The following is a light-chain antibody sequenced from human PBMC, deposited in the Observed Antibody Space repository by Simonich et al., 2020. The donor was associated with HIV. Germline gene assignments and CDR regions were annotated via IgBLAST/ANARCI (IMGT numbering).Light chain of an antibody. J-gene: IGLJ3*02. CDR2: EVR. Sequence: QSALTQPPSASGSPGQSVTISCTGTSSDVGGYNFVSWYQQHPGKAPKLMIYEVRQRPSGVPDRFSGSKSGNTGSLTVSGLQAEDEADYYCSSYAGSNNWVFGGGTRLTVL. CDR3: SSYAGSNNWV. CDR1: SSDVGGYNF. V-gene: IGLV2-8*01.